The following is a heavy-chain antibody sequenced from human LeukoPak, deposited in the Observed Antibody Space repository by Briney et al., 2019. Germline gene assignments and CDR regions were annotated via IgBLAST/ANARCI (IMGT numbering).Heavy chain of an antibody. V-gene: IGHV1-69*13. CDR3: ASAGYSGYVGFDY. Sequence: GASVKVSCKASGYTFTGYYMHWVRQAPGQGLEWMGGIIPIFGTANYAQKFQGRVTITADESTSTAYMELSSLRSEDTAVYYCASAGYSGYVGFDYWGQGTLVTVSS. CDR1: GYTFTGYY. CDR2: IIPIFGTA. J-gene: IGHJ4*02. D-gene: IGHD5-12*01.